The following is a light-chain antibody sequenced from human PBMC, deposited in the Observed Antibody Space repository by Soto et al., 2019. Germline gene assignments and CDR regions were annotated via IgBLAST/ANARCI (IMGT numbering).Light chain of an antibody. V-gene: IGLV2-14*01. J-gene: IGLJ1*01. Sequence: QSALTQAASVSGSPGQPITISCTGTSSDVGGSNYVSWYQQFPGKVPKLLISNVSHRPSGVSSRFSGSKSGNTASLTISGLQAEDEADYFCTSSTTDSLYVFGTGTKVTVL. CDR2: NVS. CDR3: TSSTTDSLYV. CDR1: SSDVGGSNY.